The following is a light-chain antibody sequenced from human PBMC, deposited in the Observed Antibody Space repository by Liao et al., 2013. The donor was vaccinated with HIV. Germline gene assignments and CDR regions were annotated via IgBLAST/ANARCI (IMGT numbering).Light chain of an antibody. CDR3: QVWDSSSDHPYV. V-gene: IGLV3-21*01. Sequence: SYELTQPPSVSVAPGKTARITCGGNNIGSGGVHWYQQKPGQAPVLVIYYDSDRPSGIPERFSGSNSGNTATLTISRVEAGDEADYYCQVWDSSSDHPYVFGTGTKLSVL. CDR2: YDS. J-gene: IGLJ1*01. CDR1: NIGSGG.